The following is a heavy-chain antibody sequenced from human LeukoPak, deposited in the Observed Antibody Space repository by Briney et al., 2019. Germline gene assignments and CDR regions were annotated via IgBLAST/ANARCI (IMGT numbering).Heavy chain of an antibody. D-gene: IGHD2-2*02. J-gene: IGHJ4*02. CDR2: INPSGGST. CDR3: ARRYCSSANCYTAPDY. Sequence: ASVKVSCKASGYTFTGYYMHWVRQAPGQGLEWMGIINPSGGSTSYAQKFQGRVTMTRDTSISTAYMELSRLRSDDTAVYYCARRYCSSANCYTAPDYWGQGTLVTVSS. CDR1: GYTFTGYY. V-gene: IGHV1-46*01.